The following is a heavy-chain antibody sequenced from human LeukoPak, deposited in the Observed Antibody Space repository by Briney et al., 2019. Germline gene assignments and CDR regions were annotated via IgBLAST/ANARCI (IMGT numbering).Heavy chain of an antibody. CDR1: GFNFINAW. D-gene: IGHD4-17*01. CDR2: IKNKADGETT. CDR3: TTDPGDYADF. V-gene: IGHV3-15*01. Sequence: GGSLRLSCAASGFNFINAWMSWVRQAPGKGLEWVGRIKNKADGETTVYAAPVKGRFTISRDDSRNTLYLQMNSLTAGDTAVYYCTTDPGDYADFWGKGALVTVSS. J-gene: IGHJ4*02.